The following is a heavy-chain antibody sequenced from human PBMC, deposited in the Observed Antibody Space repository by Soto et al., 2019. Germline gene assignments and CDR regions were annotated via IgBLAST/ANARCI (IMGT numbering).Heavy chain of an antibody. D-gene: IGHD3-3*01. J-gene: IGHJ5*02. CDR3: AREFWPLNWFDP. V-gene: IGHV3-48*02. CDR2: ISSSSSTI. Sequence: EVQLVESGGGLVQPGGSLRLSCAASGFTFSSYSMNWVRQAPGKGLEWVSYISSSSSTIYYADSVKGRFTISRDNAKNALYLQMNSLRDEDTAVYYCAREFWPLNWFDPWGQGTLVTVSS. CDR1: GFTFSSYS.